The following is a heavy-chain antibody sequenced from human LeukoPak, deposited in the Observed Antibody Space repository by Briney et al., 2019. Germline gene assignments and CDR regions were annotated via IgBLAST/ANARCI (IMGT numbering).Heavy chain of an antibody. J-gene: IGHJ4*02. V-gene: IGHV1-69*04. CDR1: GGTFSSYA. CDR3: ARDEWLRSLHFDY. Sequence: SVKVSCKASGGTFSSYAISWVRQAPGQGLEWMGRIIPILGIANYAQKFQGRVTITADKSTSTAYMELSSLRSEDTAVYYCARDEWLRSLHFDYWGQGTLVTVSS. CDR2: IIPILGIA. D-gene: IGHD5-12*01.